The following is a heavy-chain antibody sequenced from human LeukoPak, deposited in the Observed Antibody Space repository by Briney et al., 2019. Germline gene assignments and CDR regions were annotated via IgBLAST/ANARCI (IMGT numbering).Heavy chain of an antibody. J-gene: IGHJ6*03. CDR2: IYTSGST. CDR3: ARVGRDRDYYYYYMDV. Sequence: PSQTLSLTCTVSGGSISSGSYYWSWIRQPAGKGLEWIGRIYTSGSTNYNPSLKSRVTMSVDTSKNQFSLKLSSVTAADTAVYYCARVGRDRDYYYYYMDVWGKGTTVTVSS. V-gene: IGHV4-61*02. CDR1: GGSISSGSYY.